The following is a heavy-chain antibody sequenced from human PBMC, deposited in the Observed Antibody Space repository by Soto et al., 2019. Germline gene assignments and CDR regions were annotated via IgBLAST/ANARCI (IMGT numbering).Heavy chain of an antibody. CDR3: ARGRRDSSSAYYFDY. Sequence: QVQLVESGGGVVQPGRSLRLSCAASGFTFSSYAMHWVRQAPGKGLKWVAVISYDGSNKYYADSVKGRFTISRDNSKNTLYLQMNSLRAEDTAVYYCARGRRDSSSAYYFDYWGQGTLVTVSS. D-gene: IGHD6-6*01. CDR2: ISYDGSNK. J-gene: IGHJ4*02. V-gene: IGHV3-30-3*01. CDR1: GFTFSSYA.